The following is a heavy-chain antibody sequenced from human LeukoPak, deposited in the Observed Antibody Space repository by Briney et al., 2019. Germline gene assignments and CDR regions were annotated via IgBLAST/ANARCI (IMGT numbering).Heavy chain of an antibody. D-gene: IGHD3-16*01. J-gene: IGHJ5*01. CDR3: ARVGGSAYPSTGFDF. Sequence: PSQTLSLTCTVSGGSIGSGGYYWSWIRQPPGKGLEWIGSIYHSGVTDYNPSLKSRVTISVDTSKNQFSLKLSSVTAADTAVYNCARVGGSAYPSTGFDFWGQGTLVTVSS. V-gene: IGHV4-30-2*03. CDR1: GGSIGSGGYY. CDR2: IYHSGVT.